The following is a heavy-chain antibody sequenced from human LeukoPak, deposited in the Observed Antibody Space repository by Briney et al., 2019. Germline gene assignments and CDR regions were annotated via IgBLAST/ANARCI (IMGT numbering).Heavy chain of an antibody. Sequence: GGSLRLSCAASGFTFSDYSMNWVRQAPGKGLEWVSSISSRSTYRYYADSVKGRFTISRDKAKKSLCLQMNSLRAEDTAVYYCARDMTTATTCYLQHWGQGTLVTVSS. CDR2: ISSRSTYR. CDR3: ARDMTTATTCYLQH. D-gene: IGHD4-17*01. CDR1: GFTFSDYS. V-gene: IGHV3-21*01. J-gene: IGHJ1*01.